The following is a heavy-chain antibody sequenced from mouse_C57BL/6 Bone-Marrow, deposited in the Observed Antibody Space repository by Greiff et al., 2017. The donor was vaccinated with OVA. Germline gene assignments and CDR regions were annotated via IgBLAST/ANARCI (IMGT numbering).Heavy chain of an antibody. CDR1: GYTFTSYW. Sequence: QVQLQQPGAELVMPGASVKLSCKASGYTFTSYWMHWVKQRPGQGLEWIGEIDPSDSYTNYNQKFKGKSTLTVDKSSSTAYMQLSSLTSEDSAVYDCAREGRSSLYYAMDYWGQGTSVTVSS. J-gene: IGHJ4*01. V-gene: IGHV1-69*01. CDR3: AREGRSSLYYAMDY. D-gene: IGHD6-1*01. CDR2: IDPSDSYT.